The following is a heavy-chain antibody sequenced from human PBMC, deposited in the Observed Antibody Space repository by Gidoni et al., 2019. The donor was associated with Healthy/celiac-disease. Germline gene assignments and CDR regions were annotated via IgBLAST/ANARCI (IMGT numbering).Heavy chain of an antibody. Sequence: QVQLVQSGAEVKKPGSSVKVSCKASGGTFSRYATSWVRQAPGQGLEWMGGIIPIFGTANYAQKFQGRVTITADKSTSTAYMELSSLRSEDTAVYYCARALMVRGPQRTDYYYYMDVWGKGTTVTVSS. CDR1: GGTFSRYA. J-gene: IGHJ6*03. CDR3: ARALMVRGPQRTDYYYYMDV. D-gene: IGHD3-10*01. V-gene: IGHV1-69*06. CDR2: IIPIFGTA.